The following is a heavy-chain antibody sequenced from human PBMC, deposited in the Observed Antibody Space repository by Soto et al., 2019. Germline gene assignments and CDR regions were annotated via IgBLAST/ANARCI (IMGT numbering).Heavy chain of an antibody. V-gene: IGHV3-74*01. J-gene: IGHJ6*02. CDR2: IDTTGSTT. CDR1: EFTFSTYW. Sequence: EVQLVESGGGLVQPGGSLRLSCAASEFTFSTYWMHWVRQAPGKGLEWVARIDTTGSTTTYAGSVQGRFTISRDNAKNTLYLQMHSVRDKDTAVYYCASVSAAQYYYGMDAWGQGTTVTVSS. CDR3: ASVSAAQYYYGMDA. D-gene: IGHD4-4*01.